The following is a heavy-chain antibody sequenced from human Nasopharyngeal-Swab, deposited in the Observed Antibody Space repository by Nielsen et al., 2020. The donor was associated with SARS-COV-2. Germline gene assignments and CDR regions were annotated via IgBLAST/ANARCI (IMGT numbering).Heavy chain of an antibody. D-gene: IGHD1-1*01. CDR3: ARLNGEVGPTWFDP. Sequence: WIRQPPGKGLEWIGSIYYSGSTYYNPSLKSRVTISVDTSKNQFSLKLSSVTAADTAVYYCARLNGEVGPTWFDPWGQGTLVTVSS. CDR2: IYYSGST. J-gene: IGHJ5*02. V-gene: IGHV4-39*01.